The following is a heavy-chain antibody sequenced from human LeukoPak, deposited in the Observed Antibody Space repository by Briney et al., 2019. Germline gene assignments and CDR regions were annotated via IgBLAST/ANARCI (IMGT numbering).Heavy chain of an antibody. CDR3: ATRFLEWLSMAHYYYGVDV. J-gene: IGHJ6*02. D-gene: IGHD3-3*01. V-gene: IGHV3-66*01. Sequence: GGSLRLSCAASGFTVSSNYMSWVRQAPGTGLEWVSVIYSGGSTYYADSVKGRFTISRDNSKNTLYLQMNSLRAEDTAVYYCATRFLEWLSMAHYYYGVDVWGQGTTVTVSS. CDR2: IYSGGST. CDR1: GFTVSSNY.